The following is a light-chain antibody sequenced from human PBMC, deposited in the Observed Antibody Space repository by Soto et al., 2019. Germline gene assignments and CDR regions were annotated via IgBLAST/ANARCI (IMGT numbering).Light chain of an antibody. CDR3: QQYYSYPPT. Sequence: DIQMTQSPSTLSASVGDRVTITCRASQSISSWLAWYQQKPGKAPKLLIYKASNLESGVPSRFSGSGSGTDFTLTISCLQSEDFATYYCQQYYSYPPTFGGGTKVDIK. CDR1: QSISSW. CDR2: KAS. V-gene: IGKV1-5*03. J-gene: IGKJ4*01.